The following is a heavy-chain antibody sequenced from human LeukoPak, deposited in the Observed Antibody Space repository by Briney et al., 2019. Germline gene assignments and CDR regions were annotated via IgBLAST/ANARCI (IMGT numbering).Heavy chain of an antibody. CDR1: GGTFSSYA. CDR2: IIPIFGTA. D-gene: IGHD3-10*01. CDR3: ARDRDYYGSGSYGDWFDP. J-gene: IGHJ5*02. Sequence: ASVKVSCKASGGTFSSYAISWVRQAPGQGLEWMGGIIPIFGTANYAQKFQGRVTITADESTSTAYMELSSLRSEDTAVYYCARDRDYYGSGSYGDWFDPWGQGTLVTVSS. V-gene: IGHV1-69*13.